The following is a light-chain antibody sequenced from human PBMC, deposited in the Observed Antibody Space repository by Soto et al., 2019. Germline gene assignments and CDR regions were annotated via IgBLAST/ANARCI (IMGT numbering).Light chain of an antibody. J-gene: IGLJ3*02. CDR2: DVS. CDR3: SSYTTTSTWV. V-gene: IGLV2-14*01. CDR1: SRDVGVYDY. Sequence: QSALTQPASVSGSPGQSSTISCTGTSRDVGVYDYVSWFQQHPDEAPKLMIYDVSNRPSGVSSRFSGSKSGNTASLTISGLQVEDEADYYCSSYTTTSTWVFGGGTKATVL.